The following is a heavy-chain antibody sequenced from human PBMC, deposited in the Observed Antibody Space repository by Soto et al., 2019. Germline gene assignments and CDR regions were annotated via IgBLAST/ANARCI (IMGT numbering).Heavy chain of an antibody. CDR1: GFTFSSYS. Sequence: EVQLVESGGGLVKPGGSLRLSCAASGFTFSSYSMNWVRQAPGKGLEWVSSISSSSSYIYYADSVKGRFTISRDNAKNSLYLQMNSLRAEDTAVYYCARDGTTGTTDAFDIWGQGTMATVSS. CDR2: ISSSSSYI. CDR3: ARDGTTGTTDAFDI. J-gene: IGHJ3*02. D-gene: IGHD1-1*01. V-gene: IGHV3-21*01.